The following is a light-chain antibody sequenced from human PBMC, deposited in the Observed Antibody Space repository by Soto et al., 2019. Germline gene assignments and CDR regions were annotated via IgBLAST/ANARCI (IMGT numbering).Light chain of an antibody. CDR2: SAS. V-gene: IGKV3-20*01. Sequence: EVVLTQSPGTLSLSPGERATLSCRASQSFSSSNLAWYQHKPGQPPKLIVYSASRRATGIPDRFRGSGSGTDFTLTISRLEPEAFALYYCQRYGGSPPVTFGGGTKVDIK. CDR3: QRYGGSPPVT. J-gene: IGKJ4*01. CDR1: QSFSSSN.